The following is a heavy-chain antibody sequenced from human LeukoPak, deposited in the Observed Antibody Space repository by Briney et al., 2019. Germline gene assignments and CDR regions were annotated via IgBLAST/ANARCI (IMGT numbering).Heavy chain of an antibody. Sequence: GASVKVSCKASGGTFSSCAISWVRQAPGQGLEWMGRIIPILGIANYAQKFQGRVTITADKSTSTAYMELSSLRSEDTAVYYCARSSFYGGVTRYYFDYWGQGTLVTVSS. CDR1: GGTFSSCA. V-gene: IGHV1-69*04. J-gene: IGHJ4*02. CDR2: IIPILGIA. D-gene: IGHD3-16*01. CDR3: ARSSFYGGVTRYYFDY.